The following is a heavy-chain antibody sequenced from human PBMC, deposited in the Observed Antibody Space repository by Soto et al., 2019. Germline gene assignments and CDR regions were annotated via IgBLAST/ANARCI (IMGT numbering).Heavy chain of an antibody. CDR1: GFTFDDYA. CDR3: AKDNGGYYDSSGNFEY. J-gene: IGHJ4*02. V-gene: IGHV3-9*01. D-gene: IGHD3-22*01. Sequence: EVELVESGGGLVRPGRSLRLSCAASGFTFDDYAMHWVRQGTGKGLEWVSGISWNGGSVGYRDSVKGRFTISRDNAKRSLYVQMNSLRTEDTAFYYCAKDNGGYYDSSGNFEYWGQGTLVTVSS. CDR2: ISWNGGSV.